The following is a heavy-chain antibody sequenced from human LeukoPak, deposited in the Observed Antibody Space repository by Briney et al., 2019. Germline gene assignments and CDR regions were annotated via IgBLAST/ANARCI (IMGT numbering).Heavy chain of an antibody. D-gene: IGHD3-10*01. J-gene: IGHJ4*02. CDR1: GYIFTNYY. CDR2: INPSGGST. V-gene: IGHV1-46*01. CDR3: ARDHGSAYYRAPRH. Sequence: ASVKVSCKASGYIFTNYYIHWVRQAPGQGLEWMRTINPSGGSTTYAQKFQGRVTMTRDTSTSTVYMELSSLRSEDTAVYYCARDHGSAYYRAPRHWGQGTLVTVSS.